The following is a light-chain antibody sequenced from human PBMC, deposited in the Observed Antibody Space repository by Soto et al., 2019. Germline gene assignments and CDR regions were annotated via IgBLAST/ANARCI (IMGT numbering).Light chain of an antibody. CDR2: SAS. J-gene: IGKJ1*01. CDR1: QSVSSSF. CDR3: QQYNSYWA. Sequence: EIVLTQSPGALSLSPGERATLSCRASQSVSSSFLAWYQQKPGQPPRLLIYSASGRATGIPDRFSGSGSGTEFTLTISSLQPDDFATYYCQQYNSYWAFGQGTKVDIK. V-gene: IGKV3-20*01.